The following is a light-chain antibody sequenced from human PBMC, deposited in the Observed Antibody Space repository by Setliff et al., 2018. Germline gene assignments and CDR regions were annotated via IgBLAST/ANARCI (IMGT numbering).Light chain of an antibody. V-gene: IGLV2-18*02. Sequence: QSALTQPPSVSGSPGQSVTISCTRTSSDVGNYDRVSWYQQAPGTAPKLMVYEVSSRPSGVPDRFSGSKSGNTASLTISGLQADDEADYYCSSYTSRSTYIFGTGTKSPS. J-gene: IGLJ1*01. CDR2: EVS. CDR1: SSDVGNYDR. CDR3: SSYTSRSTYI.